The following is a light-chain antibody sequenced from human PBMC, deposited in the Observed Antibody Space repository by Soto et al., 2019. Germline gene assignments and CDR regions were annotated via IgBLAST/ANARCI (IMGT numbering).Light chain of an antibody. J-gene: IGKJ4*01. CDR2: AAS. Sequence: TQSPSSLSAFVGDRVTITCRASQDIANFLAWYQQKPGKVPKLLIYAASTLQSGVPSRFSGSGSGTDFTLTISSLQPEDVATYYCQKCKVAPFTFGGGTKVDIK. CDR3: QKCKVAPFT. CDR1: QDIANF. V-gene: IGKV1-27*01.